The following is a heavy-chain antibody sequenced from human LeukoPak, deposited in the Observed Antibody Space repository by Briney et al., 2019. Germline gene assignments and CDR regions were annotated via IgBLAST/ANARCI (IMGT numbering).Heavy chain of an antibody. CDR3: ARIRSYYYGSGSYGADFDY. CDR2: IDPSDSYT. J-gene: IGHJ4*02. CDR1: GYSFTSYW. Sequence: GESLRISCKGSGYSFTSYWISWVRQMPGKGLEWMGRIDPSDSYTNYSPSFRGHVTISADKSISTAYLQWSSLKASDTAMYYCARIRSYYYGSGSYGADFDYWGQGTPVTVSS. D-gene: IGHD3-10*01. V-gene: IGHV5-10-1*01.